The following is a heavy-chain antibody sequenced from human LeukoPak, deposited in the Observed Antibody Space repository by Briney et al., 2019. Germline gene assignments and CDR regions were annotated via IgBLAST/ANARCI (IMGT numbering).Heavy chain of an antibody. Sequence: GRSLRLSCAASGLTFRNHGMHWVRQAPGKGLEWVAVIWYDGSTKYYADSVQGRFTISRDNSRNTLSLQMDSLRAEDTAVYYCARDIASRRFDYWGQGILVTVSS. CDR2: IWYDGSTK. V-gene: IGHV3-33*01. CDR3: ARDIASRRFDY. J-gene: IGHJ4*02. D-gene: IGHD6-6*01. CDR1: GLTFRNHG.